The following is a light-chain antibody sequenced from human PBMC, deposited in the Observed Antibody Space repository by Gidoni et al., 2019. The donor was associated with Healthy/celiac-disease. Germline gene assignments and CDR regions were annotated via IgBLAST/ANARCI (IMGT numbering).Light chain of an antibody. CDR1: QSVSSN. CDR2: GAA. CDR3: QQYNNWPPDT. Sequence: DIVMTQSPATLAVTPGERATLSCRASQSVSSNLAWYQQKPGQAPRLLIYGAATRATGIPARFSGSGAVTEFTLTISSRQSEDVAVYYCQQYNNWPPDTFGQGTKLEIK. J-gene: IGKJ2*01. V-gene: IGKV3-15*01.